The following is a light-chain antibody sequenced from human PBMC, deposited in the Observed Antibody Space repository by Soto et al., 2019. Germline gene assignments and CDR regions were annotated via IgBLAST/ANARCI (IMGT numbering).Light chain of an antibody. V-gene: IGLV1-40*01. J-gene: IGLJ2*01. CDR1: SSNIGAGHD. CDR3: QSYDPTLRTSL. Sequence: QSVLTQPPSVSGAPGQRVTISCTGSSSNIGAGHDVHWYQQLPGTAPKLLIHSNNNRPSGVPDRFSGSKSGTSASLAIAGLQADDEADYYCQSYDPTLRTSLFGGGTQLTVL. CDR2: SNN.